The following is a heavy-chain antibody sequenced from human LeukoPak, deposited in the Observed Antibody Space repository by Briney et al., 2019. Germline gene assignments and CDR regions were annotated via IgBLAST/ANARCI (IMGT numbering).Heavy chain of an antibody. D-gene: IGHD6-6*01. CDR2: IYYSGST. CDR1: GGSISSYY. CDR3: ARGAYSSSEHYYYGMDV. Sequence: SETLSLTCTVSGGSISSYYWSWIRQPPGKGLEWIGYIYYSGSTNYNPSLKSRVTISVDTSKNQFSLKLSSVTAADTAVYYCARGAYSSSEHYYYGMDVWGQGTTVTASS. V-gene: IGHV4-59*12. J-gene: IGHJ6*02.